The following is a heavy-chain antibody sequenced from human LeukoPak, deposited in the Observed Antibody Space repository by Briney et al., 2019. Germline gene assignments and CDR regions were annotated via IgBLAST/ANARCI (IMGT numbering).Heavy chain of an antibody. CDR1: GFTFSSYS. CDR3: ARRMTAASKCFDY. CDR2: ITSDTGPT. J-gene: IGHJ4*02. Sequence: GGSLRLSCAASGFTFSSYSFTWVRQAPGKGLEWVSTITSDTGPTYYTDSVKGRFTVSRDSSKNTLYLQMNSLRADDTAIYFCARRMTAASKCFDYWGQGTLVTVSS. V-gene: IGHV3-23*01. D-gene: IGHD2/OR15-2a*01.